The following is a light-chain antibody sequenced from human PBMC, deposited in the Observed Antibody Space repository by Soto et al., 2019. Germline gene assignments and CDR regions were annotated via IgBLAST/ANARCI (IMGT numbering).Light chain of an antibody. V-gene: IGLV2-14*01. J-gene: IGLJ1*01. CDR3: SSYTSTSTLHYV. CDR2: EVT. Sequence: QSALTQPASVSGSPGQSITISCTGTSSDIGDYNYVSWYQQHPGKAPKLMIYEVTNRPSGVSYRFSGSKSGNTASLTISGLQAEDEADYLCSSYTSTSTLHYVFGTGTKLTVL. CDR1: SSDIGDYNY.